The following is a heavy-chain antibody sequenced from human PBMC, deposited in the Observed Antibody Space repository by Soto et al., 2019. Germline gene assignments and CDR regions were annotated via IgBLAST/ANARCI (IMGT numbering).Heavy chain of an antibody. CDR2: VSGGSGYT. CDR1: GFTFSDYY. D-gene: IGHD6-25*01. CDR3: ARDRSSGRLSSYVYGLDV. V-gene: IGHV3-11*06. J-gene: IGHJ6*02. Sequence: QVQLVESGGGLVKPGGSLRLSCVASGFTFSDYYMNWVRQAPGKGLEWVSIVSGGSGYTNYADSVKGRFTISRDNAKNSLYLQRNSLRAEDTAVYYCARDRSSGRLSSYVYGLDVWGQGTTVTVSS.